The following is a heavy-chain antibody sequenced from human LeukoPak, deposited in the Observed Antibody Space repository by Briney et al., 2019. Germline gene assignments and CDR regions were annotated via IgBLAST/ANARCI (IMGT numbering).Heavy chain of an antibody. CDR3: ARDRDGSYYYDSSGYYGGAFDI. V-gene: IGHV4-59*11. Sequence: SETLSLTCTVSGGSISSHYWSWIRQPPGKGLEWIGYIYYSGNTNYNPSLKSRVTISVDTPKNQFSLKLSSVTAADTAVYYCARDRDGSYYYDSSGYYGGAFDIWGQGTMVTVSS. D-gene: IGHD3-22*01. J-gene: IGHJ3*02. CDR2: IYYSGNT. CDR1: GGSISSHY.